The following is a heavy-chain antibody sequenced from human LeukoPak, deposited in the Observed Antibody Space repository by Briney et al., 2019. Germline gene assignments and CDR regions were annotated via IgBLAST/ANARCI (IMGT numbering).Heavy chain of an antibody. V-gene: IGHV4-34*01. CDR1: GGSFSGYY. J-gene: IGHJ2*01. CDR2: INHSGST. CDR3: ARFGRKYYYDSSGYPLSYWYFDL. Sequence: PSETLSLTCAVYGGSFSGYYWGWIRQPPGKGLEWIGEINHSGSTNYNPSLKSRVTISVDTSKNQFSLKLSSVTAADTAVYYCARFGRKYYYDSSGYPLSYWYFDLWGRGTLVTVSS. D-gene: IGHD3-22*01.